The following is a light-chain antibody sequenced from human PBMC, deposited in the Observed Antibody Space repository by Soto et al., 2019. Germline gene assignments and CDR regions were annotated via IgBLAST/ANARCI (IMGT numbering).Light chain of an antibody. CDR1: QTISNH. Sequence: DLRMTQSPSTLSASIGDRVTITCRASQTISNHLAWYQQKPGNAPNLLIYDASSLESGVPSRLSGSGSETDFTLTISSLQPEGLATYYCLXYNSNPTACGQGTKVDI. CDR3: LXYNSNPTA. CDR2: DAS. J-gene: IGKJ1*01. V-gene: IGKV1-5*01.